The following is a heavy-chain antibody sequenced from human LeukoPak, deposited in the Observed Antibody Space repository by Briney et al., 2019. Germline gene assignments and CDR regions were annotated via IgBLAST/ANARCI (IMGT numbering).Heavy chain of an antibody. D-gene: IGHD5-18*01. CDR3: ARARRIQLWLIATYYFDY. V-gene: IGHV4-38-2*01. CDR2: IYHSGST. J-gene: IGHJ4*02. Sequence: PSETLSLTCAVSGYSISSGYYWGWIRQPPGKGLEWVGSIYHSGSTYYNPSLKSRVTISVDTSKNQFSLKLSSVTAADTAVYYCARARRIQLWLIATYYFDYWGQGTLVTVSS. CDR1: GYSISSGYY.